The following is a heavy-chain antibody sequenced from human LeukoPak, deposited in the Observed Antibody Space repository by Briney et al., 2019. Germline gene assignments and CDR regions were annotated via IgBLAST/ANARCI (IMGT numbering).Heavy chain of an antibody. D-gene: IGHD3-3*01. CDR1: GGSFSGYY. Sequence: NASETLSLTCAVYGGSFSGYYWSWIRQPPGKGLEWIGEINHSGSTNYNSSLKSRVTISVDTSKNQFSLKLSSVTAADTAVYYCARHRRNDFWSGYFFDYWGQGTLVTVSS. CDR2: INHSGST. J-gene: IGHJ4*02. V-gene: IGHV4-34*01. CDR3: ARHRRNDFWSGYFFDY.